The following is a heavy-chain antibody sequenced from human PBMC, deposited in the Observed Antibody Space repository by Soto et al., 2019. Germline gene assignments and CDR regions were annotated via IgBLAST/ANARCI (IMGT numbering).Heavy chain of an antibody. J-gene: IGHJ5*02. CDR3: ARTWIQLWDNWFDP. D-gene: IGHD5-18*01. V-gene: IGHV3-66*01. Sequence: GGSLRLSCAASGFTVSSNYMSWVRQAPGKGLEWVSVIYSGGSTYYADSVKGRFTISRDNSKNTLYLQMNSLRAEDTAVYYCARTWIQLWDNWFDPWGQGTLVTVSS. CDR1: GFTVSSNY. CDR2: IYSGGST.